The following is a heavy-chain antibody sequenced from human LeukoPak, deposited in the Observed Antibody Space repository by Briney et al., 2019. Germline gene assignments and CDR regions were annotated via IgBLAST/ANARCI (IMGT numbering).Heavy chain of an antibody. CDR2: ISGSGGST. D-gene: IGHD3-22*01. CDR1: GFTFSSYA. Sequence: PGGSLRLSCAASGFTFSSYAMGWVRQAPGKGLEWVSAISGSGGSTYYADSVKGRFTISRDNSKNTLYLQMNSLRAEDTAVYYCAKDPNVVHYYDSSGYSFDYWGQGTLVTVSS. CDR3: AKDPNVVHYYDSSGYSFDY. V-gene: IGHV3-23*01. J-gene: IGHJ4*02.